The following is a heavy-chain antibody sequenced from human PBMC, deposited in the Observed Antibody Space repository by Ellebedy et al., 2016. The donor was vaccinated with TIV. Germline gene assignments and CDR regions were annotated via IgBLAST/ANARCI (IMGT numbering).Heavy chain of an antibody. Sequence: SETLSLTCAVYGGSFSGYYWNWIRQPPGKGLEWIGYIYYGSANYNPSLKSRVTISSDTSKNQLSLKLSSVSAADTAVYYCARGGIGVGGDYWGQGTLVTVSS. V-gene: IGHV4-59*08. D-gene: IGHD2-21*01. CDR2: IYYGSA. CDR3: ARGGIGVGGDY. J-gene: IGHJ4*02. CDR1: GGSFSGYY.